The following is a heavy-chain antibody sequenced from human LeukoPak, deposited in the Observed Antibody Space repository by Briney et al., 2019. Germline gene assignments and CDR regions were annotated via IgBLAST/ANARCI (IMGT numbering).Heavy chain of an antibody. D-gene: IGHD4-23*01. V-gene: IGHV3-48*01. Sequence: GGSLRLSCAASGLTFSSYSMNRVRQAPGKGLEWVSYISSSSSTIYHADSVKGRFTISRDNSKNTLYLQMNSLRAEDTAVYYCAKDPTVVTPGGWGQGTLVTVSS. CDR2: ISSSSSTI. J-gene: IGHJ4*02. CDR1: GLTFSSYS. CDR3: AKDPTVVTPGG.